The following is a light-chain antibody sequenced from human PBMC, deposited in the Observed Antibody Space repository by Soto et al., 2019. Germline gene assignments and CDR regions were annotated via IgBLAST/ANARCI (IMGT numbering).Light chain of an antibody. CDR2: NSS. Sequence: EIVLTQSPGTLSLSPGERATLSCRASQSVRSNYLAWYQQKPGQAPRLLIYNSSTRATGIPDRFSGSGSGTDFTLTIRRLEPEDFAVCYCIRYRDLPQTFGEGNHVERK. CDR3: IRYRDLPQT. V-gene: IGKV3-20*01. J-gene: IGKJ1*01. CDR1: QSVRSNY.